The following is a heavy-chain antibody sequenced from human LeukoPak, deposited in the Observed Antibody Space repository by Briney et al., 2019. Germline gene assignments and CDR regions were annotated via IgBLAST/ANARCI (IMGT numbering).Heavy chain of an antibody. D-gene: IGHD1-14*01. CDR3: ARLKDHTIDY. V-gene: IGHV5-51*01. J-gene: IGHJ4*02. CDR1: GFSFPSYW. Sequence: GESLKISCKGSGFSFPSYWIGWVRQMPGKGLEWMGIIYPGDSDTRYSPSFQGQVTISADKSISTAYLQWSSLMASDTAMYYCARLKDHTIDYWGQGTLVTVSP. CDR2: IYPGDSDT.